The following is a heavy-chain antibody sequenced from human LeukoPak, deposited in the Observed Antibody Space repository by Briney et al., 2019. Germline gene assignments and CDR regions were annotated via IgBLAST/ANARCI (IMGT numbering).Heavy chain of an antibody. D-gene: IGHD4-17*01. V-gene: IGHV3-33*01. Sequence: TGGSLRLSCGASGFTFSRYGMHWVRQAPGKGLEWVAIIWYDGSNKYYADSVKGRFTISRDNSKNTLYLQMNSLRAEDTAVYYCARDSSTTVTGAFDIWGQGTMVTVSP. CDR1: GFTFSRYG. CDR2: IWYDGSNK. J-gene: IGHJ3*02. CDR3: ARDSSTTVTGAFDI.